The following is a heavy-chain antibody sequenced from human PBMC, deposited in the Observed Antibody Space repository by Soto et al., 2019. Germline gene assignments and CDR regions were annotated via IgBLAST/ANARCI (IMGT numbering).Heavy chain of an antibody. CDR3: ARDGSGYYYYYYGMDV. V-gene: IGHV1-18*01. J-gene: IGHJ6*02. CDR2: ISAYNGNT. Sequence: QVQLVQSGAEVKKPGASVKVSCKASGYTFSSFGISWVRQAPGQGLEWMGWISAYNGNTNYAQNLQGRVTMTTDTSTGTAYMEVRSLTSDDTAVYYCARDGSGYYYYYYGMDVGGQVTTVTVSS. CDR1: GYTFSSFG. D-gene: IGHD3-22*01.